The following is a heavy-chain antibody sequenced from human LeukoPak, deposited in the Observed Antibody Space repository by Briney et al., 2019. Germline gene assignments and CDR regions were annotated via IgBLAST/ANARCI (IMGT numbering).Heavy chain of an antibody. CDR2: ISSNGDTT. CDR3: ARVTMIVVVINGPFDY. Sequence: PGGSLRLSCAASGFIFSNYAMHWVRQAPGKGLEFVSSISSNGDTTYYANSVKGRFTISRDNSKNTLYLQMGSLRAEDMAVYYCARVTMIVVVINGPFDYWGQGTLVTVSS. D-gene: IGHD3-22*01. CDR1: GFIFSNYA. V-gene: IGHV3-64*01. J-gene: IGHJ4*02.